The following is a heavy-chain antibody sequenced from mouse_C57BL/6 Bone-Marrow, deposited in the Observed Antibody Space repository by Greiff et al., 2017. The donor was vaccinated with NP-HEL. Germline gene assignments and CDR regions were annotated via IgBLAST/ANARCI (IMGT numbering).Heavy chain of an antibody. D-gene: IGHD1-2*01. J-gene: IGHJ1*03. CDR2: IFPGSGST. V-gene: IGHV1-75*01. CDR1: GYTFTDYY. CDR3: ARRALNLNWYFDV. Sequence: VQLQQSGPELVKPGASVKISCKASGYTFTDYYINWVKQRPGQGLEWIGWIFPGSGSTYYNEKFKGKATLTVDKSSSTAYMLLSSLTSEDSAVYFCARRALNLNWYFDVWGTGTTVTVSS.